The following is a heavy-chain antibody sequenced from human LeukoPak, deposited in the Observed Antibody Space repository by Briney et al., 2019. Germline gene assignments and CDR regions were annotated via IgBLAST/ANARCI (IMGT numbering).Heavy chain of an antibody. CDR2: ISSSSSTI. J-gene: IGHJ3*02. Sequence: GGFLRLSCAASGFTFSSYSMNWVRQAPGKGLEWVSYISSSSSTIYHADSVKGRFTISRDNAKNSLYLQMNSLRAEDTAVYYCARDLTVVVVAASDHDAFDIWGQGTMVTVSS. V-gene: IGHV3-48*01. D-gene: IGHD2-15*01. CDR3: ARDLTVVVVAASDHDAFDI. CDR1: GFTFSSYS.